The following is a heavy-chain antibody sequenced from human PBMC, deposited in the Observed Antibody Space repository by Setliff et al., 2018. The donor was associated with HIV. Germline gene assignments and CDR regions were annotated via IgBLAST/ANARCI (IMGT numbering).Heavy chain of an antibody. D-gene: IGHD6-19*01. V-gene: IGHV1-18*01. CDR3: AREVRVAVAGLGY. Sequence: ASVKVSCKASGYTFTSYGISWVRQAPGQGLEWMGWITPFNGNTDYAQKLQGRVTMTTDTSTSTAYMELRSLRSDDTAVYYCAREVRVAVAGLGYWGQGTLVTVSS. CDR2: ITPFNGNT. J-gene: IGHJ4*02. CDR1: GYTFTSYG.